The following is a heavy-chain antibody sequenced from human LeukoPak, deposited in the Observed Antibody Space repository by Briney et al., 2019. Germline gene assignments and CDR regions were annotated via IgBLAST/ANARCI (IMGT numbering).Heavy chain of an antibody. J-gene: IGHJ4*02. CDR1: GFSLSTSGVG. CDR3: AHRQSYGFDS. CDR2: IYWDDDK. Sequence: ESGPTLVKPTQTLTLTCTFSGFSLSTSGVGVGWIRQPPGKALEWPALIYWDDDKRYRPSLKTRLTITKDTSRNQVVLTMTNMDPVDTATYYCAHRQSYGFDSWGQGTLVTVSS. D-gene: IGHD3-10*01. V-gene: IGHV2-5*02.